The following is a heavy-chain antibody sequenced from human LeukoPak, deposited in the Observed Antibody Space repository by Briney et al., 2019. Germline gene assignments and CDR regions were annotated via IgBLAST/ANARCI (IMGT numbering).Heavy chain of an antibody. J-gene: IGHJ4*02. D-gene: IGHD6-19*01. CDR3: AKYSSGWFDYFDY. Sequence: PSQTLSLTCTVSGGSMTRGSYYWSWIRQPPGKGLEWVGHIYKSGTTYYNPSLKNRVIVSIDTSKNQFSLKLSSVTAADTAVYYCAKYSSGWFDYFDYWGQGTLVTVSS. V-gene: IGHV4-31*03. CDR2: IYKSGTT. CDR1: GGSMTRGSYY.